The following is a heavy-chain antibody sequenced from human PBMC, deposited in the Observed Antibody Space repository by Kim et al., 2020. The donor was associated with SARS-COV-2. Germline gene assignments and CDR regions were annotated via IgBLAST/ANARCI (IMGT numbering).Heavy chain of an antibody. CDR1: GGSISSYY. V-gene: IGHV4-59*01. D-gene: IGHD3-10*01. CDR2: IYYSGGT. Sequence: SETLSLTCTVSGGSISSYYWSWIRQPPGKGLEWIGYIYYSGGTNYNLSLKSRVTISVDTSKNQFSLKLSSVTAADTAVYYCARDLGEGGRGVYYYYYGM. J-gene: IGHJ6*01. CDR3: ARDLGEGGRGVYYYYYGM.